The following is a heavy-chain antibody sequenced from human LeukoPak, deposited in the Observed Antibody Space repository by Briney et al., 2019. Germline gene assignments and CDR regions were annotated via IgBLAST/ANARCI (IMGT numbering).Heavy chain of an antibody. V-gene: IGHV4-59*08. CDR3: ARLYCSGGSCSTNNWFDP. Sequence: SETLSLTCTVSGGSISSYYWSWIRQPPGEGLEWIGYIYYSGSTNYNPSLKSRVTISVDTSKNQFSLKLSSVTAADTAVYYCARLYCSGGSCSTNNWFDPWGQGTLVTVSS. D-gene: IGHD2-15*01. J-gene: IGHJ5*02. CDR1: GGSISSYY. CDR2: IYYSGST.